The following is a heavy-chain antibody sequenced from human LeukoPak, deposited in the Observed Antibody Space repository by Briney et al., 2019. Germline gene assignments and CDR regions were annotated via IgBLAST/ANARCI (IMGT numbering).Heavy chain of an antibody. CDR1: GGSISSSSYY. J-gene: IGHJ3*02. D-gene: IGHD1-26*01. Sequence: PSETLSLTCTVSGGSISSSSYYWGWIRQPPGKGLEWLGSIYYSGSPYYNPSLKSRVTISVDTSKNQFSLKLSSVTAADTAVYYCARVVGATDYDAFDIWGQGTMVTVSS. CDR3: ARVVGATDYDAFDI. V-gene: IGHV4-39*07. CDR2: IYYSGSP.